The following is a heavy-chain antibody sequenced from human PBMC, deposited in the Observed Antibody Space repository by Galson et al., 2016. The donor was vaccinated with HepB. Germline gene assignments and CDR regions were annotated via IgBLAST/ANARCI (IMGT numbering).Heavy chain of an antibody. CDR1: GLAF. V-gene: IGHV3-33*05. CDR2: IAHYGGSI. Sequence: SLRLSCAASGLAFMHWVRQAPGQGLEWVAVIAHYGGSIYYADSVRGRVTISRDNFENTVSLQMNSLRAEDTAVYYCARALYASGLLFFDFWGQVTLVTVSS. J-gene: IGHJ4*02. D-gene: IGHD3-10*01. CDR3: ARALYASGLLFFDF.